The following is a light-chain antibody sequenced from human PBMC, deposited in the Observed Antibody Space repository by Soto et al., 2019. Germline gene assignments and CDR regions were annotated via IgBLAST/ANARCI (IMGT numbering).Light chain of an antibody. V-gene: IGKV3-11*01. Sequence: EIVLTQSPATLSLSPGERPTLSCRASQSVSSYLAWYQQKPGQAPRLLIYDASNRATGIPVRFSGSGSGTDFTLTISGLEPEDFAVYYCQQRSNWPPITFGHGTRLEIK. CDR1: QSVSSY. CDR3: QQRSNWPPIT. CDR2: DAS. J-gene: IGKJ5*01.